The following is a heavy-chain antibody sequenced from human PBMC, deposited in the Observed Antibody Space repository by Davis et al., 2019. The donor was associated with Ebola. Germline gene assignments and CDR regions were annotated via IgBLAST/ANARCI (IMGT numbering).Heavy chain of an antibody. Sequence: GGSLRLSCVASGFSFSFYAMHWVRQAPGKGLEWVSSISSSSSYIYYADSVKGRFTVSRDNAQNSLHLQMNSLRAEDTAVYYCARFDHGFDSWGQGALVTVSS. D-gene: IGHD4-17*01. CDR2: ISSSSSYI. J-gene: IGHJ4*02. CDR1: GFSFSFYA. V-gene: IGHV3-21*01. CDR3: ARFDHGFDS.